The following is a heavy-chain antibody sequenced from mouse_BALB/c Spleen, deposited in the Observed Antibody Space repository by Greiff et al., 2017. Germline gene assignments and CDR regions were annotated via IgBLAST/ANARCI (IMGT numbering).Heavy chain of an antibody. J-gene: IGHJ1*01. CDR2: INPSTGYT. Sequence: QVQLQQSGAELVKPGASVKMSCKASGYTFTSYWMHWVKRRPGQGLEWIGYINPSTGYTEYNQKFKDKATLTADKSSSTAYMQLSSLTSEDSAVYYCAREYCGSRYFDVWGAGTTVTVSS. V-gene: IGHV1-7*01. D-gene: IGHD1-1*01. CDR1: GYTFTSYW. CDR3: AREYCGSRYFDV.